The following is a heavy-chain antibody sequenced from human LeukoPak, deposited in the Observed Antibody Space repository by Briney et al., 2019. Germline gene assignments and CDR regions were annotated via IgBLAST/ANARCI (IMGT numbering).Heavy chain of an antibody. Sequence: SETLSLTCTVSGGSISSYYWSWIRQPPGKGLEWIGYIYYSGSTNYKSSLKSRVTISVDTSKNQFSLKLASVTAADTAIYYCAKGAGGFSYYNWFDPWGQGTLVTVSS. V-gene: IGHV4-59*12. CDR3: AKGAGGFSYYNWFDP. J-gene: IGHJ5*02. CDR1: GGSISSYY. D-gene: IGHD5-18*01. CDR2: IYYSGST.